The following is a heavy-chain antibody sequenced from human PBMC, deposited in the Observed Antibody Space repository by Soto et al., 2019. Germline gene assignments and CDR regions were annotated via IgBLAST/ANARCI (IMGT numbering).Heavy chain of an antibody. J-gene: IGHJ5*02. V-gene: IGHV1-18*01. CDR2: ISAYNGNT. Sequence: GASVKVSCKASGYSFTSYGISWVRQAPGQGLEWMGWISAYNGNTNYAQKLQGRVTMTTDTSTSTAYMELRSLRSDDTAVYYCARTPNWNKQKYNWFDPWGQGTLVTVSS. D-gene: IGHD1-1*01. CDR3: ARTPNWNKQKYNWFDP. CDR1: GYSFTSYG.